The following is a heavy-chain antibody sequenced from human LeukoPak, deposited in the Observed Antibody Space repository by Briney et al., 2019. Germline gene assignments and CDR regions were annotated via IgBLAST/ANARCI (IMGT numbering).Heavy chain of an antibody. Sequence: SETLSLTCAVSGGSISSGGYSWSWIRQPPGKGLEWIGYIYHSGSTYYNPSLKSRVTISVDRSKNQFSLKLSSVTAADTAVYYCARNPQNVRGVIRPHYYFDYWGQGTLVTVSS. V-gene: IGHV4-30-2*01. CDR1: GGSISSGGYS. CDR3: ARNPQNVRGVIRPHYYFDY. J-gene: IGHJ4*02. D-gene: IGHD3-10*02. CDR2: IYHSGST.